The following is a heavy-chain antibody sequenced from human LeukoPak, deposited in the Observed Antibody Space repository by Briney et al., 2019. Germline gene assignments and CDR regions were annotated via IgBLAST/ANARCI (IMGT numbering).Heavy chain of an antibody. J-gene: IGHJ5*02. D-gene: IGHD3-22*01. CDR3: ARDGRLDYDSSGFDP. CDR2: IYYSGST. CDR1: GGAISSCY. V-gene: IGHV4-59*12. Sequence: PSETLSLTCTVSGGAISSCYWSWIRQPPGKGLEWIGYIYYSGSTYYNPSLKSRVTISVDTSKNQFSLKLSSVTAADTAVYYCARDGRLDYDSSGFDPWGQGTLVTVSS.